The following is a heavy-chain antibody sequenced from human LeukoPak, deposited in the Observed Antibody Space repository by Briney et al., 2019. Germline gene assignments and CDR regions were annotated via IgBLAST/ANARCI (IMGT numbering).Heavy chain of an antibody. V-gene: IGHV4-4*07. Sequence: SETLSLTCTVSGGSISNYYWSWTRQPAGKGLEYIGRLYASGSTDYSPSLRSQLTMSLDTSKNQFSLKLTSVTAADTAIYYWARDGAATFSDYWGQGALVTVSS. J-gene: IGHJ4*02. D-gene: IGHD1-26*01. CDR3: ARDGAATFSDY. CDR1: GGSISNYY. CDR2: LYASGST.